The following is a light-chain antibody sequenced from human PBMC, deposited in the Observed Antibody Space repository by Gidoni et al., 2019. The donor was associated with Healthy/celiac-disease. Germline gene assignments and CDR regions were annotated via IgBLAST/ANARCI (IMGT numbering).Light chain of an antibody. CDR2: GNS. V-gene: IGLV1-40*01. Sequence: QSVLTQPPSVSGAPGQSVTISCTGSSSNIGAGYDVHWYQHLPGTAPKLLIYGNSNRPSGVPDRFSGSKSGTSASLAITGLQAEDEADYYCQSYDSSLSGSVVFGGGTKLTVL. CDR1: SSNIGAGYD. CDR3: QSYDSSLSGSVV. J-gene: IGLJ2*01.